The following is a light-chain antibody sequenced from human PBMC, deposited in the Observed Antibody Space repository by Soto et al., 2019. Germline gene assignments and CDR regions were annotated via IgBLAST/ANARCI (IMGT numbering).Light chain of an antibody. V-gene: IGKV3-15*01. Sequence: EIIMTNSPAAVSVSPREISTLSCRGSTIVSSHLAWYQQKPGQAPRLLIYGASTRATGIPARFSGSGSGTEFTLTISSLQSEDFAVYYCQQYNNWLQAFGQGTKVDI. CDR2: GAS. J-gene: IGKJ1*01. CDR1: TIVSSH. CDR3: QQYNNWLQA.